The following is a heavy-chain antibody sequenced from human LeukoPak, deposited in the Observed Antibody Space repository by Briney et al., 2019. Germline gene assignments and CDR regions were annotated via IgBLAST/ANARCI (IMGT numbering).Heavy chain of an antibody. CDR2: ISSSGSTI. V-gene: IGHV3-48*03. J-gene: IGHJ4*02. D-gene: IGHD3-10*01. CDR1: GFTFSSYE. CDR3: ARDRFYYYGSGRHLDY. Sequence: GGSLRLSCAASGFTFSSYEMNWVRQAPGKGLEWVSYISSSGSTIYYADSVKGRFTISRDNAKNSLYLQMNSLRAEDTAVYYCARDRFYYYGSGRHLDYWGRGTLVTVSS.